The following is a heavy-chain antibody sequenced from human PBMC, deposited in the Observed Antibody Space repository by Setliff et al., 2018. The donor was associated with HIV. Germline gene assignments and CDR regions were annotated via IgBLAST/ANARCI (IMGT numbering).Heavy chain of an antibody. Sequence: PSETLSLTCTVSGDSITSGTYYWSWIRQPAGMRLEWIGHISTSGNTNYNPTLKSRVTISADTSKSQFSLKLTSVTAADTAAYFCTRRINFGSGYYKDHAFDLWGQGTMVTVSS. CDR2: ISTSGNT. D-gene: IGHD3-3*01. CDR3: TRRINFGSGYYKDHAFDL. J-gene: IGHJ3*01. V-gene: IGHV4-61*09. CDR1: GDSITSGTYY.